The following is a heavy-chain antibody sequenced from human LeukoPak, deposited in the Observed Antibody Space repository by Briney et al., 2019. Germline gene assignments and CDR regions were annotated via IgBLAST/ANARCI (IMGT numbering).Heavy chain of an antibody. D-gene: IGHD1-1*01. V-gene: IGHV3-23*01. J-gene: IGHJ3*02. CDR3: AKELIIQPTGTVAFDI. Sequence: GGSLRLSCAASGVTFTTNAMSWVRQAPGKGLEWVSAVSGSGGDTYYAGSVKGRFTVSRDNSKNTLYLQMNSLRAEDTAVYFCAKELIIQPTGTVAFDIWGQGTMVTVSS. CDR2: VSGSGGDT. CDR1: GVTFTTNA.